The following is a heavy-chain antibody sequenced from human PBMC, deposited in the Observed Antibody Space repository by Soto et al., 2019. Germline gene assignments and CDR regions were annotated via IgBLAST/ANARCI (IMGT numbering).Heavy chain of an antibody. CDR3: ARGLSGYYGFDY. Sequence: PLRVSWTASQFTFSSYWRHWVLKIPGKWLVWFSRIKGDGTNTGYADSVKGRFTISRDNVKNTLYLQMNSLRAEDTAVYYCARGLSGYYGFDYWGQGTLVTVSS. V-gene: IGHV3-74*01. CDR1: QFTFSSYW. D-gene: IGHD5-12*01. CDR2: IKGDGTNT. J-gene: IGHJ4*02.